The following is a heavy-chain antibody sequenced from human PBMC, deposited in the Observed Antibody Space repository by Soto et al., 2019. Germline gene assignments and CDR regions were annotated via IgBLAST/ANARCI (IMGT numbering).Heavy chain of an antibody. V-gene: IGHV4-30-4*01. CDR3: AREYYYDSSGSYFDY. J-gene: IGHJ4*02. Sequence: SETLSLTCSVSGGSISSGDYYWSWIRQPPGKGLEWIGYIYYSGSTYYNPSLKSRVTISVDTSKNQFSLKLSSVTAADTAVYYCAREYYYDSSGSYFDYWGQGTLVTV. CDR1: GGSISSGDYY. CDR2: IYYSGST. D-gene: IGHD3-22*01.